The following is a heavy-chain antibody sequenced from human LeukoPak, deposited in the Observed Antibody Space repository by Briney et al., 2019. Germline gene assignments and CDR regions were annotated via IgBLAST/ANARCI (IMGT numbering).Heavy chain of an antibody. CDR1: GFTVSSNY. J-gene: IGHJ5*02. V-gene: IGHV3-66*04. Sequence: GGSLRLSCAASGFTVSSNYMSLVRQAPGKGLEWVSVIYSGGSTYYADSVKGRFTISRDNSKNTLYLQMNSLRAEDTAVYYCARQIVGANGWFDPWGQGTLVTVSS. CDR2: IYSGGST. D-gene: IGHD1-26*01. CDR3: ARQIVGANGWFDP.